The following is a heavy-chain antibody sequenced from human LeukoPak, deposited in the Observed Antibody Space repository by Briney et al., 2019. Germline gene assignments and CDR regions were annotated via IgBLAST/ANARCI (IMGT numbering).Heavy chain of an antibody. Sequence: ASVKVSCKASGGTFSSYAISWVRQAPGQGLEWMGGIIPIFGTANYAQKSQGRVTITTDESTSTAYMELSSLRPEDTAVYYCARGGYSYGYFDYWGQGTLVTVSS. CDR1: GGTFSSYA. CDR2: IIPIFGTA. J-gene: IGHJ4*02. V-gene: IGHV1-69*05. CDR3: ARGGYSYGYFDY. D-gene: IGHD5-18*01.